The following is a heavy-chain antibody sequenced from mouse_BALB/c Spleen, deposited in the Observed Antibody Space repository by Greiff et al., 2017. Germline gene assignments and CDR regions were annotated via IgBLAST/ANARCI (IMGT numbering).Heavy chain of an antibody. Sequence: QLQQPGAELVKPGASVKLSCKASGYTFTSYWMHWVKQRPGQGLEWIGEINPSNGRTNYNEKFKSKATLTVDKSSSTAYMQLSSLTSEDSAVYYCARRGGDYYYGSSSYYFDYWGQGTTLTVSS. J-gene: IGHJ2*01. CDR1: GYTFTSYW. V-gene: IGHV1S81*02. D-gene: IGHD1-1*01. CDR3: ARRGGDYYYGSSSYYFDY. CDR2: INPSNGRT.